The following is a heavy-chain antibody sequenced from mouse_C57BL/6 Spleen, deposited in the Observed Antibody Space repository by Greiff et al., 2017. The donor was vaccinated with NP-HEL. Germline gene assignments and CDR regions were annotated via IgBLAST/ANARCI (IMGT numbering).Heavy chain of an antibody. CDR2: INPNNGGT. D-gene: IGHD1-1*01. CDR1: GYTFTDYY. J-gene: IGHJ2*01. Sequence: EVQLQQSGPELVKPGASVKISCKASGYTFTDYYMNWVKQSHGKSLEWIGDINPNNGGTSYNQKFKGKATLTVDKSSSTAYMELRSLTSEDSAVYYCARGVLRYPLDYWGQGTTLTVSS. CDR3: ARGVLRYPLDY. V-gene: IGHV1-26*01.